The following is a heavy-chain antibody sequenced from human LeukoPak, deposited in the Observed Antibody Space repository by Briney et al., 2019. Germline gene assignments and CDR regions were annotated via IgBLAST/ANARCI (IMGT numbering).Heavy chain of an antibody. CDR1: GGSFSGYY. Sequence: TSETLSLTCAVYGGSFSGYYWSWIRQPPGKGLEWIGEINYSGSTNYNPSLKSRVTISVDTSKNQFSLKLSSVTAADTAVYYCARPQYYDSSGYYINDAFDIWGQGTMVTVSS. CDR3: ARPQYYDSSGYYINDAFDI. V-gene: IGHV4-34*01. J-gene: IGHJ3*02. D-gene: IGHD3-22*01. CDR2: INYSGST.